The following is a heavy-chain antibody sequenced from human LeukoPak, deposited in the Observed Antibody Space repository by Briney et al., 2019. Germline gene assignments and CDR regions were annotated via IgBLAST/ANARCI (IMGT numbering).Heavy chain of an antibody. CDR3: ATLVVVVAATGY. D-gene: IGHD2-15*01. J-gene: IGHJ4*02. Sequence: PSETLSLTCTVSGGSISSYYWSWIRQPPGKGLEWIGYIYYSGSTYYNPSLKSRVTISVDTSKNQFSLKLSSVTAADTAVYYCATLVVVVAATGYWGQGTLVTVSS. CDR2: IYYSGST. CDR1: GGSISSYY. V-gene: IGHV4-59*04.